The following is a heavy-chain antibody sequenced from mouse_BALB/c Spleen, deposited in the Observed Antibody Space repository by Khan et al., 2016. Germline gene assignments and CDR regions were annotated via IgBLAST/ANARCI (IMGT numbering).Heavy chain of an antibody. Sequence: QVQLQQSGAELAKPGASVKMSCKASGYTFTSYWMHWVKQRPGQGLEWIGYINPSTGYTEYNQKFKDKATLTADKSSSTAYMQLSSLTSEDSAVYYCERWAYYGNDLFAYWGQGTLVTVSA. D-gene: IGHD2-9*01. V-gene: IGHV1-7*01. J-gene: IGHJ3*01. CDR3: ERWAYYGNDLFAY. CDR1: GYTFTSYW. CDR2: INPSTGYT.